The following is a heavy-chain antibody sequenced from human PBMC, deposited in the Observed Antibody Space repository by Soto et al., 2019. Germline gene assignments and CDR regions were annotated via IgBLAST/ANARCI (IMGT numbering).Heavy chain of an antibody. V-gene: IGHV1-18*01. D-gene: IGHD3-10*01. CDR2: ISAYNGNT. CDR3: ARDEALLWFGELGY. CDR1: GYTFTSYG. J-gene: IGHJ4*02. Sequence: QVQLVQSGAEVKKPGASVKVSCKASGYTFTSYGISWVRQAPGQGLEWMGWISAYNGNTNYAQKLQGRVTMTTDTATSTAYMEQRSTRSDDTAVYYCARDEALLWFGELGYWGQGTLVTVSS.